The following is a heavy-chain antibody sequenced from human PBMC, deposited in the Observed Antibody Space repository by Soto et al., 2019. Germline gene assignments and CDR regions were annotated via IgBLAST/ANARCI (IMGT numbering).Heavy chain of an antibody. V-gene: IGHV1-69*13. D-gene: IGHD2-15*01. CDR2: IIPIFTRT. CDR1: GGTFSTSS. CDR3: ARDVVRSTAGDS. Sequence: SVKVSCKASGGTFSTSSFVWVRQGPGQGLEWMGGIIPIFTRTNFAQKFQGRVTFSADESTRTTYMELRSLTSEDTAIYYCARDVVRSTAGDSWGQGTLVTVSS. J-gene: IGHJ4*02.